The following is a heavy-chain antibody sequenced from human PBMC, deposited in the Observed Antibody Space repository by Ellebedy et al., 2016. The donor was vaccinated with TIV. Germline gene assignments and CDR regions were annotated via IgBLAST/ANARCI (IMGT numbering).Heavy chain of an antibody. Sequence: SETLSLXXTVSGGSISSYYWSWIRQHPGKGLEWIGYIYYSGSTYYNPSLKSRVTISVDTSKNQFSLKLSSVTAADTAVYYCARSAGADYYYYYMDVWGKGTTVTVSS. V-gene: IGHV4-59*06. CDR2: IYYSGST. J-gene: IGHJ6*03. CDR1: GGSISSYY. D-gene: IGHD3-10*01. CDR3: ARSAGADYYYYYMDV.